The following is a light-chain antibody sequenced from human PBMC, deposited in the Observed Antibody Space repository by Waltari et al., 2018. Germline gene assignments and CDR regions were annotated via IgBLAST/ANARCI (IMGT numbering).Light chain of an antibody. CDR1: QDISNY. J-gene: IGKJ4*01. Sequence: DIQMTQSPTSLSASVGDRVTITCQASQDISNYLNWYHQKPGKAPKLLIYDASNLEIGVPSTFTGSGSGTDFTFTISSLQPEDIATYYCQQYDNFPATFGGGTKVEIK. V-gene: IGKV1-33*01. CDR3: QQYDNFPAT. CDR2: DAS.